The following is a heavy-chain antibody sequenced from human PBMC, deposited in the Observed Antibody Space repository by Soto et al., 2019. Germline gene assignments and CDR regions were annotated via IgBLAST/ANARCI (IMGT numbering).Heavy chain of an antibody. CDR1: GGSISSGGYY. CDR2: IYYSGST. V-gene: IGHV4-31*03. CDR3: ARGVDILTNPDDAFDI. J-gene: IGHJ3*02. Sequence: QVQLQESGPGLVKPSQTLSLTCTVSGGSISSGGYYWSWIRQHPGKGLEWIGYIYYSGSTYYNPSLKSRVTIAVDTSKNQFSLKLSSVTAADTAVYYCARGVDILTNPDDAFDIWGQGTMVTVSS. D-gene: IGHD3-9*01.